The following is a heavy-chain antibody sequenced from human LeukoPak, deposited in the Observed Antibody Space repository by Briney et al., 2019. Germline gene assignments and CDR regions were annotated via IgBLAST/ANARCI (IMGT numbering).Heavy chain of an antibody. J-gene: IGHJ5*02. CDR2: ISGSGGST. CDR1: GFTCSSYA. Sequence: GGSLRLSCAASGFTCSSYAMSWVRQAPGKGLEWVSAISGSGGSTYYADSVKGRFTISRDNSKNTLYLQMNSLRAEDTAVYYCAKDPTYGSGSYLVNWFDPWGQGTLVTVSS. V-gene: IGHV3-23*01. CDR3: AKDPTYGSGSYLVNWFDP. D-gene: IGHD3-10*01.